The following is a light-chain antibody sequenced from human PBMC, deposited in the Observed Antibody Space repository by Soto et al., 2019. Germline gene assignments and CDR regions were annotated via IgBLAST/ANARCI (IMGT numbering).Light chain of an antibody. CDR3: QHYNSYSEA. CDR2: AAS. V-gene: IGKV1-17*01. J-gene: IGKJ1*01. CDR1: QSIGKY. Sequence: DIQMTPSPSTLPASVGDRITITCRASQSIGKYLGWYQQKPGKAPKRLIYAASSLQSGVPSRFSGSGSGTEFTLTISSLQPDDFATYYCQHYNSYSEAFGQGTKVDIK.